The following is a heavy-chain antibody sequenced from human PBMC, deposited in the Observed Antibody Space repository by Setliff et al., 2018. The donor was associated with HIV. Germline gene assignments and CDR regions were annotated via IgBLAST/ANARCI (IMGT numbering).Heavy chain of an antibody. V-gene: IGHV1-69*05. CDR1: GGTFSSYA. J-gene: IGHJ4*02. CDR2: IIPIFGTA. Sequence: ASVKVSCKASGGTFSSYAISWVRQAPGQGLEWMGGIIPIFGTANYAQKFQGRVTMTRDTSISTAYMELSRLRSDDTAVYYCARGVLYGLSEYWGTGSLVTVSS. CDR3: ARGVLYGLSEY. D-gene: IGHD3-10*01.